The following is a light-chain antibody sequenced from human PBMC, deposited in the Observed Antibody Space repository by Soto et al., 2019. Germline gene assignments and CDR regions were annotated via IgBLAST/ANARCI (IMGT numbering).Light chain of an antibody. Sequence: QSALTQPRSVSGSPGQSVTISCTGTSSDVGGYNYVSWYQQHPGKATKLMIYDVSTRPSGVPDRFSGSKSGNTASLPISGLQAEDEADYYCCSYAGSYTFAVFGGGTKLTVL. CDR1: SSDVGGYNY. J-gene: IGLJ2*01. CDR2: DVS. CDR3: CSYAGSYTFAV. V-gene: IGLV2-11*01.